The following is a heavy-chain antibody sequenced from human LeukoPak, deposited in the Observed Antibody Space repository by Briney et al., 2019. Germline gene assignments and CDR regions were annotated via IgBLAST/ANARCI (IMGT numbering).Heavy chain of an antibody. V-gene: IGHV3-48*01. CDR1: GFIFSSFG. D-gene: IGHD2-15*01. Sequence: GGSLRLSCAASGFIFSSFGMNWDRQAPGKGLEWVSYISSTSSTIYYADSVKGRFTISRDNAKNSLYLQVISLRAEDTAVYYCARVHGGYPFDYWGQGTLVTVSS. CDR3: ARVHGGYPFDY. J-gene: IGHJ4*02. CDR2: ISSTSSTI.